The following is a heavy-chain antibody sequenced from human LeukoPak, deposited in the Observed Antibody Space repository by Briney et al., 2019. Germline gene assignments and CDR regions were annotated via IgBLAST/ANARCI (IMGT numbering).Heavy chain of an antibody. D-gene: IGHD1-1*01. V-gene: IGHV4-39*07. CDR3: ARVKGYRDAFDI. Sequence: SETLSLTCTVSGGSISSSSYYWGWIRQPPGKGLEWIGSIYYSGSTYYNPSLKSRVTISVDTSKNQFSLKLSSVTAADTAVYYCARVKGYRDAFDIWGQGTMVTVSS. CDR2: IYYSGST. CDR1: GGSISSSSYY. J-gene: IGHJ3*02.